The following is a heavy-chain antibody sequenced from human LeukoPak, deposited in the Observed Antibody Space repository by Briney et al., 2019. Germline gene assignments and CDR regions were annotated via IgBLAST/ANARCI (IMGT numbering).Heavy chain of an antibody. V-gene: IGHV4-59*12. J-gene: IGHJ4*02. CDR1: GGSISSYY. CDR2: IYYSGST. D-gene: IGHD3-10*01. Sequence: SETLSLTCTVSGGSISSYYWSWIRQPPGKGLEWIGYIYYSGSTNYNPSLKSRVTMSVDTSKNQFSLKLTSVTAADTAVYYCARDVPSLGLWFGEFSSYFDYWGQGTLVTVSS. CDR3: ARDVPSLGLWFGEFSSYFDY.